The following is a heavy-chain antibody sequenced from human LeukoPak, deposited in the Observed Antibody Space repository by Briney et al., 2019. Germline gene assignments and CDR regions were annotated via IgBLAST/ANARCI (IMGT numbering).Heavy chain of an antibody. Sequence: GGSLRLSCAASGFTFSSYAMDWVRQAPGKGLEWVSHISGSGGSTYYADSVKGRFTISRDSSKNTLYLQMNSLRAEDTAIYYCAKVDYGDYGAYFDYWGQGTLVTVSS. V-gene: IGHV3-23*01. CDR2: ISGSGGST. J-gene: IGHJ4*02. D-gene: IGHD4-17*01. CDR1: GFTFSSYA. CDR3: AKVDYGDYGAYFDY.